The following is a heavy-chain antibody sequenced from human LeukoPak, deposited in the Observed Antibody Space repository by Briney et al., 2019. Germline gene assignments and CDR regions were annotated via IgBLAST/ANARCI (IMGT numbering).Heavy chain of an antibody. D-gene: IGHD3-10*01. Sequence: SVKVSCKASGGTFSRYVISRVRQAPGQGLEWMGGIIPIFGTPNYAQKFQGRVTITADESTSTAYMELSSLRSEDTAVYYCAKDQSRDYGSGSYSRGIFGYWGQGALVTVSS. CDR1: GGTFSRYV. CDR3: AKDQSRDYGSGSYSRGIFGY. J-gene: IGHJ4*02. CDR2: IIPIFGTP. V-gene: IGHV1-69*13.